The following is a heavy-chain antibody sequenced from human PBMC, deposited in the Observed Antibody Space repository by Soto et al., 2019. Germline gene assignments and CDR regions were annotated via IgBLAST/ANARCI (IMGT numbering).Heavy chain of an antibody. V-gene: IGHV1-18*04. CDR1: GYTFINHG. J-gene: IGHJ4*02. Sequence: QVQLVQSEAEVKKPGASVKVSCEASGYTFINHGISWVRQAPGQGLEWMGWVSGSNANTKYAQKFQGRVTMTTETSTSTDHMELRNLRSDDTAVYFCARDFYPLAYYFDPWGQGTLVTVSS. CDR2: VSGSNANT. CDR3: ARDFYPLAYYFDP.